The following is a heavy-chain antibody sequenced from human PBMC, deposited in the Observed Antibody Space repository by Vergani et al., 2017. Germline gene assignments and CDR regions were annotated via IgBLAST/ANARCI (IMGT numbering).Heavy chain of an antibody. V-gene: IGHV4-39*07. CDR3: ARGRPVDCSGGSCYWYPVQRNYFDY. J-gene: IGHJ4*02. CDR1: GGSISSSSYY. Sequence: QLQLQESGPGLVKPSETLSLTCTVSGGSISSSSYYWGWIRQPPGKGLEWIGSIYYSGSTYYNPSLKSRVTISVDTSKNQFSLKLSSVTAADTAVYYCARGRPVDCSGGSCYWYPVQRNYFDYWGQGTLVTVSS. D-gene: IGHD2-15*01. CDR2: IYYSGST.